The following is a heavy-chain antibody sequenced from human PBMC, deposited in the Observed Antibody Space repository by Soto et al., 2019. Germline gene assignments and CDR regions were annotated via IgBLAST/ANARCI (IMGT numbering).Heavy chain of an antibody. CDR2: IYHSGNT. D-gene: IGHD3-3*02. CDR1: GYSITNGYY. CDR3: ARVKLAGRGSFHD. V-gene: IGHV4-38-2*01. Sequence: PSETLSLTCAVSGYSITNGYYWGWIRQPPGKGLEWIGSIYHSGNTYYNPSLKSRVTLSIDTSKNQFSLKLRSVTVADTAMYYRARVKLAGRGSFHDWGQGTLVTVSS. J-gene: IGHJ4*02.